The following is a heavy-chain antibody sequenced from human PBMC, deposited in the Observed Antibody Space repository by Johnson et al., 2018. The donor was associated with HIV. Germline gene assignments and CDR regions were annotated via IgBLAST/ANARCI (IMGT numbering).Heavy chain of an antibody. Sequence: VQLVESGGGLIQPGGSLRLSCAASGFTFSSYWMSWVRQATGKGLEWVSAIGTAGDTYYPGSVKGRFTISRDSSKDTLYLQMNSLRAEDTAVYYCARDSPRAAAGLLIGAFDIWGQGTMVTVSS. CDR3: ARDSPRAAAGLLIGAFDI. J-gene: IGHJ3*02. V-gene: IGHV3-13*01. CDR2: IGTAGDT. CDR1: GFTFSSYW. D-gene: IGHD6-13*01.